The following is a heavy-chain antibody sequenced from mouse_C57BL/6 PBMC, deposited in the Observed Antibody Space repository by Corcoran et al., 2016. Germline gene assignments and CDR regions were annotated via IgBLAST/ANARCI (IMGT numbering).Heavy chain of an antibody. CDR2: INTYSGVP. CDR1: GYTFTTYG. Sequence: QIQLVQSGPVLKKPGETVKISCKASGYTFTTYGMSWVKQAPGKGLKWMGWINTYSGVPTYADDFKGRFAFSLETSASTAYLQINNLKNEDTATYFCANYGRDYYAMDYWGQGTSVTVSS. D-gene: IGHD1-1*01. CDR3: ANYGRDYYAMDY. V-gene: IGHV9-3*01. J-gene: IGHJ4*01.